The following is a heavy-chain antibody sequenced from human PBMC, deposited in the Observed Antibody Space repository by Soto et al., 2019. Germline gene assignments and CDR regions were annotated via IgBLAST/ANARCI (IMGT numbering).Heavy chain of an antibody. CDR3: AREDYETAFAI. CDR1: GDTFSIYT. D-gene: IGHD3-22*01. CDR2: INPIFGAA. Sequence: QVQLVQSGAEVKKPVSSVKVSCKVYGDTFSIYTISWVRQAPGQGLEWMGGINPIFGAADYAQQFQGRVTISAGKSTSTAYRELSRLISGDTAVYYCAREDYETAFAIWGQGKMVTLSS. V-gene: IGHV1-69*06. J-gene: IGHJ3*02.